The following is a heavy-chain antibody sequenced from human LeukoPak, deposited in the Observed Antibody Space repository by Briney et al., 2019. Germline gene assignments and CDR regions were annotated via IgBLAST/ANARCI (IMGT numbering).Heavy chain of an antibody. CDR3: ARQVGAFQPLYFGY. V-gene: IGHV1-18*01. D-gene: IGHD1-26*01. CDR1: GYTFTSYG. J-gene: IGHJ4*02. Sequence: GASVKVSCKASGYTFTSYGISWVRQAPGEGVEWMGWITPYYPNSNYPHKLHGSLTMTTDPSTSTAYMELRSLRSDDTAVYYCARQVGAFQPLYFGYWGQGTLVTVSS. CDR2: ITPYYPNS.